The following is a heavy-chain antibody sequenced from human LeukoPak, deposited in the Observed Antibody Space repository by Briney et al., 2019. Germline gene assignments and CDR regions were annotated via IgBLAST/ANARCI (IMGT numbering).Heavy chain of an antibody. Sequence: SETLSLTCTVSGGSVSSGSYYWSWIRQPPGKGLEWIGYIYYGGSTNYNPSLKSRVTISVDTSKNQFSLKLSSVTAADTAVYYCARDWIPAAGPYYFDYWGQGTQVTVSS. CDR3: ARDWIPAAGPYYFDY. V-gene: IGHV4-61*01. D-gene: IGHD6-13*01. CDR1: GGSVSSGSYY. J-gene: IGHJ4*02. CDR2: IYYGGST.